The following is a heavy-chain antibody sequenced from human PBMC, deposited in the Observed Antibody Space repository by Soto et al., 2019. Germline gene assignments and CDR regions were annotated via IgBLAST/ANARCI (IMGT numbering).Heavy chain of an antibody. J-gene: IGHJ4*02. CDR1: GGSISSGDYY. V-gene: IGHV4-30-4*01. D-gene: IGHD3-10*01. CDR2: IYYSGST. Sequence: SETLSLTCTVSGGSISSGDYYWSWIRQPPGKGLEWIGYIYYSGSTYYNPSLKSRVTISVDTSKNQFSLKLSSVTAADTAVYYCVRADYYGSGVVYFDYWGQGTLVTVSS. CDR3: VRADYYGSGVVYFDY.